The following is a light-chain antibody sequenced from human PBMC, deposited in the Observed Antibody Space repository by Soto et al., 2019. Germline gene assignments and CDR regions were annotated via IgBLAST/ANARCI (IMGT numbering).Light chain of an antibody. Sequence: EIVMTQSPATLSVSPGERATLSCGASQSVSTSLAWYQQKPGQAPRLLIYGASTRATSIPARFIGSGSGTEFTLTISSLQSEDFAVYYCQQYNNWPPWTFGQGTKVEIK. CDR2: GAS. CDR3: QQYNNWPPWT. CDR1: QSVSTS. V-gene: IGKV3-15*01. J-gene: IGKJ1*01.